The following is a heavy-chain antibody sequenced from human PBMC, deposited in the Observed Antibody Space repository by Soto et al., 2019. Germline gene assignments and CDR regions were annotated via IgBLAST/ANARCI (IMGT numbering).Heavy chain of an antibody. D-gene: IGHD6-19*01. Sequence: QVQLQQWGAGLLKPSETLSLTCAVYGGSFSGYYWSWIRQPPGKGLEWIGEINHSGSTNYNPSLKSRVTISVDTSKNQFSLKLSSVTAADTAVYYCARCRGWYYYYYGMDVWGQGTTVTVSS. CDR2: INHSGST. CDR3: ARCRGWYYYYYGMDV. V-gene: IGHV4-34*01. CDR1: GGSFSGYY. J-gene: IGHJ6*02.